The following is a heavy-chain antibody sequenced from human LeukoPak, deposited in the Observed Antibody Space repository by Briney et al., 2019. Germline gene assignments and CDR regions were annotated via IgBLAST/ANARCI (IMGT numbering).Heavy chain of an antibody. CDR1: GFTFSSYS. CDR3: ARSRVGATPNWFDP. V-gene: IGHV3-48*01. Sequence: GGSLRLSCAASGFTFSSYSMNWVRQAPGKGLEWVSYISSSSSTIYYADSVKGRFTISRDNAKTSLYLQMNSLRAEDTAVYYCARSRVGATPNWFDPWGQGTLVTVSS. D-gene: IGHD1-26*01. J-gene: IGHJ5*02. CDR2: ISSSSSTI.